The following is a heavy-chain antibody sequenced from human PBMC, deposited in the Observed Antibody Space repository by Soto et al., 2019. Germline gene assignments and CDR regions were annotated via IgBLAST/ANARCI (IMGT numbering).Heavy chain of an antibody. Sequence: ASVKVPCKASGYTFTSYGSIWVRQAPGQGLEWMGWISAYNGNTNYAQKPQGRVTMTTDTSTSTAYMELRSLRSDDTAVYYCARDGIAVAGTGFDYWGQGTLVTVSS. J-gene: IGHJ4*02. CDR3: ARDGIAVAGTGFDY. CDR2: ISAYNGNT. V-gene: IGHV1-18*01. D-gene: IGHD6-19*01. CDR1: GYTFTSYG.